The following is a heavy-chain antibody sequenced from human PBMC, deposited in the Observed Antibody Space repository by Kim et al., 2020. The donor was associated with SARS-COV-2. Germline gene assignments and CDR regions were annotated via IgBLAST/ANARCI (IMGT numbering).Heavy chain of an antibody. CDR2: ISYDGSNK. CDR1: GFTFSSYA. V-gene: IGHV3-30*04. Sequence: GGSLRLSCAASGFTFSSYAMHWVRQAPGKGLEWVAVISYDGSNKYYADSVKGRFTISRDNSKNTLYLQMNSLRAEDTAVYYCARDIMEAAAGTFDYWGQG. CDR3: ARDIMEAAAGTFDY. D-gene: IGHD6-13*01. J-gene: IGHJ4*02.